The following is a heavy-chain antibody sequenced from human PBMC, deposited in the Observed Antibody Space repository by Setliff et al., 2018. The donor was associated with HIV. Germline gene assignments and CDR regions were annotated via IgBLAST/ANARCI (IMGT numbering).Heavy chain of an antibody. V-gene: IGHV1-3*04. D-gene: IGHD3-16*02. CDR3: ARDRVPKRGHSYREPDFDP. CDR2: INTGNGNT. Sequence: GASVKVSCKASGYSFTSHSMHWVRQAPGQRLEWMGWINTGNGNTKYSQKFQGRVTITRDTSANTGYLEVTGLRFEDTAVYYCARDRVPKRGHSYREPDFDPWGQGTLVTVSS. J-gene: IGHJ5*02. CDR1: GYSFTSHS.